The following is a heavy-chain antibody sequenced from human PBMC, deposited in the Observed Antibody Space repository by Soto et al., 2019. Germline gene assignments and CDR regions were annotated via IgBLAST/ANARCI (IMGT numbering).Heavy chain of an antibody. CDR1: GGTFSSYA. Sequence: QVQLVQSGAEVKKRGSSVKVSCKASGGTFSSYAISWVRQAPGQGHEWMGGIIPIFGTANYAQKFQGRVRITADEDTSTAYMELSSLRSEDTAVYYCSREGSSSSYGMDVWGQGTTVTVSS. V-gene: IGHV1-69*12. CDR2: IIPIFGTA. D-gene: IGHD6-6*01. CDR3: SREGSSSSYGMDV. J-gene: IGHJ6*02.